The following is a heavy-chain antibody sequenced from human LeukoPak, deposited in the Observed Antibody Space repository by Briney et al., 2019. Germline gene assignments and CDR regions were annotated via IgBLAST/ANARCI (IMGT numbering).Heavy chain of an antibody. CDR1: GGALSSYY. J-gene: IGHJ4*02. D-gene: IGHD6-13*01. V-gene: IGHV4-59*01. CDR2: IYYSGNT. Sequence: SETLSLTCTVSGGALSSYYWSWIRQPPGKGLEWIGYIYYSGNTNYNPSHKSRVTISVDTSKNQFPLKLSSETAADTAVYYCASSRGPIAALDYWGQGTLVTVSS. CDR3: ASSRGPIAALDY.